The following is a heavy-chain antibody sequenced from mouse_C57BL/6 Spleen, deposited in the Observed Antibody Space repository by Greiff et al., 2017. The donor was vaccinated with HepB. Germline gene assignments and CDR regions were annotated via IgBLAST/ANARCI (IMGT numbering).Heavy chain of an antibody. Sequence: QVQLQQPGAELVKPGASVKLSCKASGYTFTSYWMQWVNQRPGQGLEWIGEIDPSDSYTNYNQKFKGKATLTVDTSSSTAYMQLSSLTSEDSAVYYCAREATHDYWGQGTTLTVSS. CDR2: IDPSDSYT. CDR3: AREATHDY. J-gene: IGHJ2*01. V-gene: IGHV1-50*01. D-gene: IGHD3-2*02. CDR1: GYTFTSYW.